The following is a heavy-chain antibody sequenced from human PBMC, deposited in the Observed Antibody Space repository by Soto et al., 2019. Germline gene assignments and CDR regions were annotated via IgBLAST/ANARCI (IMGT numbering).Heavy chain of an antibody. Sequence: GGSLRLSCAASGFTFSSYSMNWVRQPPGKGLEWVSSISSSSSYIYYADSVKGRFTISRDNAKNSLYLQMNSLRAEDTAVYYCARDYGESEFDPWGQGTLVTVSS. J-gene: IGHJ5*02. D-gene: IGHD4-17*01. CDR2: ISSSSSYI. CDR3: ARDYGESEFDP. CDR1: GFTFSSYS. V-gene: IGHV3-21*01.